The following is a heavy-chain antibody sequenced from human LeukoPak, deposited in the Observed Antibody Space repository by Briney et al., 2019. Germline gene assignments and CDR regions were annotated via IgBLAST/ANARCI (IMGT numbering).Heavy chain of an antibody. V-gene: IGHV3-66*01. Sequence: GGSLRLSCAASGFTVSSSHMTWVRQAPGKGLEWVSVIYSGGSTYYADSVKGRFTISRDNSKNTLYLQMNSLRAEDTAVYYCAKDRWLQIKAAFDIWGQGTLVTVSS. CDR2: IYSGGST. J-gene: IGHJ3*02. D-gene: IGHD5-24*01. CDR3: AKDRWLQIKAAFDI. CDR1: GFTVSSSH.